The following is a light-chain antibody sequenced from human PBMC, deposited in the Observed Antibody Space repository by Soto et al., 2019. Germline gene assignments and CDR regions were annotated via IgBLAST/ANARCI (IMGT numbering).Light chain of an antibody. CDR3: QQFNNYPHLT. CDR2: KAS. J-gene: IGKJ5*01. Sequence: DIQMTQSPSTLSGSVGDRVTITCRASQTISSWLAWYQQKPGKAPKLLIYKASTLKSGVPSRFSGSGSGTEFTLTISSLQPEDFATYYCQQFNNYPHLTFGQGTRLEIK. V-gene: IGKV1-5*03. CDR1: QTISSW.